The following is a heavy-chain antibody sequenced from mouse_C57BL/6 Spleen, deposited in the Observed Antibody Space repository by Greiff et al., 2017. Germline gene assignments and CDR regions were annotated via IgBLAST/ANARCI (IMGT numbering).Heavy chain of an antibody. CDR3: ARWAGYSGWYFDV. CDR2: INPSTGGT. CDR1: GYSFTGYY. D-gene: IGHD1-2*01. Sequence: VHVKQSGPELVKPGASVKISCKASGYSFTGYYMNWVKQSPEKSLEWIGEINPSTGGTTYNQKFKAKATLTVDKSSSTAYMQLKSLTSEDSAVYDCARWAGYSGWYFDVWGTGTTVTVSS. J-gene: IGHJ1*03. V-gene: IGHV1-42*01.